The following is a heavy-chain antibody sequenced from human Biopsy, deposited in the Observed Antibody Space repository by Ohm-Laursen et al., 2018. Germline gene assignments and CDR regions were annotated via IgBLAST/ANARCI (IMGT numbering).Heavy chain of an antibody. D-gene: IGHD3-22*01. CDR1: GGSISNNNYY. J-gene: IGHJ5*02. V-gene: IGHV4-39*01. CDR2: IFYRGST. CDR3: ARDYDTSGYYYVS. Sequence: ALSLTCTVSGGSISNNNYYWGWIRQPPGKGLEWIGSIFYRGSTHYKPSLKSRVNISVDTSKNQFSLKLNSVTAADTAVYYCARDYDTSGYYYVSWGQGALVTVSS.